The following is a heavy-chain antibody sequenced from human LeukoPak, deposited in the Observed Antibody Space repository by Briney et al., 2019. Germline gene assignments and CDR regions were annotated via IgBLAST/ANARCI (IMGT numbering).Heavy chain of an antibody. CDR3: ARDQLWFGELLFDY. V-gene: IGHV3-74*01. Sequence: PGGSLRLSCAASGFTFSNYWMHWVRQAPGKGLVWVSHINSDGSRTNYADSVKGRFTISRDNAKNTLYLQMNSLRAEDTAVYYCARDQLWFGELLFDYWGQGTLVTVSS. CDR2: INSDGSRT. J-gene: IGHJ4*02. CDR1: GFTFSNYW. D-gene: IGHD3-10*01.